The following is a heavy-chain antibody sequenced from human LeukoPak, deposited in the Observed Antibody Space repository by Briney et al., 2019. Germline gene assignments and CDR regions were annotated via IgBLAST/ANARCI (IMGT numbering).Heavy chain of an antibody. D-gene: IGHD6-19*01. CDR1: GFTFSSYA. Sequence: GGSLRLSCAASGFTFSSYAMSWVRQAPGKGLEGVSAISGSGGSTYYADSVKGRFTISRDNSKNTLYLQMNSLRAEDTAVYYCAKGGSGWSPGYYYGMDVWGQGTTVTVSS. V-gene: IGHV3-23*01. J-gene: IGHJ6*02. CDR3: AKGGSGWSPGYYYGMDV. CDR2: ISGSGGST.